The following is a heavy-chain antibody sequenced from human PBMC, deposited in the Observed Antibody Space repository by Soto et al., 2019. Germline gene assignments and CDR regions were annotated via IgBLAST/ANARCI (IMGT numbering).Heavy chain of an antibody. V-gene: IGHV3-48*04. CDR3: ARLGDYGSGSY. J-gene: IGHJ4*02. D-gene: IGHD3-10*01. Sequence: EVHLVESGGDLVQPGGSLRLSCAASGFSFSSFCMNWVRQAPGKGLEWVSYISGSGTTTYYADSVKGRFTISRDNAKNSLYLQMNSLQAEDTAVYYCARLGDYGSGSYWGQGTLVTVSS. CDR2: ISGSGTTT. CDR1: GFSFSSFC.